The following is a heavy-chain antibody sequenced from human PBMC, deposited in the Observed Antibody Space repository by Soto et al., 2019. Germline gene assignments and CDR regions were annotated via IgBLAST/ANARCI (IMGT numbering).Heavy chain of an antibody. CDR1: GFTFGSYW. CDR3: ARVSWMYSSVRPPTRPPVY. Sequence: GGSVRLSCAAYGFTFGSYWMHWVRQAPGKGLVWVSRINSDGSSTSYADSVKGRFTISRDNAKNTLYLQMNSLRAEDTAVYYCARVSWMYSSVRPPTRPPVYSCPGTLLPGFS. V-gene: IGHV3-74*01. CDR2: INSDGSST. J-gene: IGHJ4*02. D-gene: IGHD6-19*01.